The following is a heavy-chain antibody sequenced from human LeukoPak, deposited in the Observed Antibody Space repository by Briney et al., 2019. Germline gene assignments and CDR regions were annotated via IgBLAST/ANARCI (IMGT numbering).Heavy chain of an antibody. CDR2: IIPIFGTA. D-gene: IGHD3-22*01. CDR3: ARGPYDSSGYYPAY. V-gene: IGHV1-69*05. CDR1: GYTFTSYG. J-gene: IGHJ4*02. Sequence: SVKVSCKASGYTFTSYGISWVRQAPGQGLEWMGGIIPIFGTANYAQKFQGRVTITTDESTSTAYMELSSLRSEDTAVYYCARGPYDSSGYYPAYWGQGTLVTVSS.